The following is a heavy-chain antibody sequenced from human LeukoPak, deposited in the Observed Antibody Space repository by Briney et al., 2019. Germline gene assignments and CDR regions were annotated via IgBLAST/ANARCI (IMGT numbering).Heavy chain of an antibody. CDR2: VIPIFGTA. Sequence: GASVKVSCKASGGTFSSYAISWVRQAPGQGLEWMGGVIPIFGTANYAQKFQGRVTITADESTSTAYMELSSLRSEDTAVYYCASDDGCSGGSCYSDYWGQGTLVTVPS. CDR3: ASDDGCSGGSCYSDY. CDR1: GGTFSSYA. V-gene: IGHV1-69*13. J-gene: IGHJ4*03. D-gene: IGHD2-15*01.